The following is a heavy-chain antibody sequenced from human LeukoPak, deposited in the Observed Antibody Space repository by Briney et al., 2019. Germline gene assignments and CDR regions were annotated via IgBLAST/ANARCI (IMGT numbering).Heavy chain of an antibody. V-gene: IGHV4-61*02. CDR3: ARDKYYPYYFDY. J-gene: IGHJ4*02. CDR2: IYTSRST. CDR1: GGSISSGSYN. D-gene: IGHD3-10*01. Sequence: SETLSLTCTVSGGSISSGSYNWIWIRQPAGKGLEWIGRIYTSRSTNYNPSLKSRVTISVDTSKNQFSLKLSSVTAADTAVYYCARDKYYPYYFDYWGQGTLVTVSS.